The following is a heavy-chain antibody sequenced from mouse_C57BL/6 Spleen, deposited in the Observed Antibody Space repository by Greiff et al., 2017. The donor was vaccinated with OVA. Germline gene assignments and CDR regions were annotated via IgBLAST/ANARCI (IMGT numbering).Heavy chain of an antibody. J-gene: IGHJ2*01. V-gene: IGHV1-5*01. D-gene: IGHD2-4*01. CDR2: IYPGNSDT. CDR3: TRSHDYDGFDY. CDR1: GYTFTSYW. Sequence: VQLQQSGTVLARPGASVKMSCKPSGYTFTSYWMHWVKQRPGQGLEWIGAIYPGNSDTSYNQKFKGKAKLTAVTSASTAYMELSSLTNEDSAVYYCTRSHDYDGFDYWGQGTTLTVSS.